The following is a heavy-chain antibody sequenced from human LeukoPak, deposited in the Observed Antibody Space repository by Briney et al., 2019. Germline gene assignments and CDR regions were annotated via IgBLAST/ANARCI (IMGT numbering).Heavy chain of an antibody. CDR2: ISGSSSYT. V-gene: IGHV3-11*03. CDR3: ATTRLYSGNAQFDD. Sequence: PGGSLRLSCAASGFTFSDYYMSWIRQAPGKGLEWVSYISGSSSYTNYADSVKGRFTISRDNAKNSLYLQMNSLRAEDTAVYYCATTRLYSGNAQFDDWGQGTLVTVSS. CDR1: GFTFSDYY. J-gene: IGHJ4*02. D-gene: IGHD5-12*01.